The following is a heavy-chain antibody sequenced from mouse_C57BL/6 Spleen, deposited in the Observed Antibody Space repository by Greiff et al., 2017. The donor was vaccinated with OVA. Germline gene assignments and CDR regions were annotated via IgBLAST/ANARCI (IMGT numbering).Heavy chain of an antibody. D-gene: IGHD1-1*01. J-gene: IGHJ2*01. CDR1: GYTFTSYW. CDR2: IDPSDSYT. V-gene: IGHV1-50*01. Sequence: QVQLKQPGAELVKPGASVKLSCKASGYTFTSYWMQWVKQRPGQGLEWIGEIDPSDSYTNYNQKFKGKATLTVDTSSSTAYMQLSSLTSEDSAVYYCARRIITTVVWGQGTTLTVSS. CDR3: ARRIITTVV.